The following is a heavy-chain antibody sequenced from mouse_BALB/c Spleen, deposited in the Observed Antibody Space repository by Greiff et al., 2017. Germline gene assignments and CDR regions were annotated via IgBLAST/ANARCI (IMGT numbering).Heavy chain of an antibody. CDR1: GFTFSSYY. CDR3: ARHDYYDYDGAMDY. CDR2: INSNGGST. J-gene: IGHJ4*01. Sequence: EVKLVESGGGLVKLGGSLKLSCAASGFTFSSYYMSWVRQTPEKRLELVAAINSNGGSTYYPDTVKGRFTISRDNAKNTLYLQMSSLKSEDTALYYCARHDYYDYDGAMDYWGQGTSVTVSS. V-gene: IGHV5-6-2*01. D-gene: IGHD2-4*01.